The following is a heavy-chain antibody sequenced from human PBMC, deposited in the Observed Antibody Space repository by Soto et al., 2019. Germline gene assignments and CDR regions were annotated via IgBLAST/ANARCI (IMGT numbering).Heavy chain of an antibody. CDR3: ARGWGHTSGDLDY. Sequence: QVQLVQSGPEVKKPGASVKVSCKASGYPFPNYGLSWVRQAPGQGLEWMGWISVSSGNREYTQKYQDRLIMTPDTSTRTAYMELRSLTSDDTAVYYCARGWGHTSGDLDYWGQGTLVIVSS. CDR2: ISVSSGNR. V-gene: IGHV1-18*04. CDR1: GYPFPNYG. D-gene: IGHD6-19*01. J-gene: IGHJ4*02.